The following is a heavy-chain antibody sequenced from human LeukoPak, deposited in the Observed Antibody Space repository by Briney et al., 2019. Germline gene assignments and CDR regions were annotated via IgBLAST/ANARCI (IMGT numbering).Heavy chain of an antibody. CDR1: GFTFSSYA. V-gene: IGHV3-23*01. Sequence: PGGSLILSCAASGFTFSSYAMTWVRQAPGKGLEWVSTISGSGDITYYADSVKGRFTISRDNSKNTLYLQMNYLRVEDTALYYRAKHAAAEIDYWGQGTLVTVSS. J-gene: IGHJ4*02. CDR2: ISGSGDIT. CDR3: AKHAAAEIDY. D-gene: IGHD6-13*01.